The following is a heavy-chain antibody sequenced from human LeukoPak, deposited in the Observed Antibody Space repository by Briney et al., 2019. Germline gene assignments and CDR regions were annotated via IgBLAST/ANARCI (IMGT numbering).Heavy chain of an antibody. Sequence: SETLSLTCAVYGGSFTGYYWSYLRQPPGKGLEWIGEINNFGTTNYNPSLRSRVTISVDTSQNQFSLKLSSVTAADTAVYYCARFRGSGTNYFDYWGQGTLVTVSS. CDR2: INNFGTT. CDR1: GGSFTGYY. D-gene: IGHD3-10*01. J-gene: IGHJ4*02. V-gene: IGHV4-34*01. CDR3: ARFRGSGTNYFDY.